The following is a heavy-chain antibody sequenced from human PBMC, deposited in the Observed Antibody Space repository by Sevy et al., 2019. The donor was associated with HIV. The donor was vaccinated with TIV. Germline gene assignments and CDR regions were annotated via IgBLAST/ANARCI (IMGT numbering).Heavy chain of an antibody. CDR3: AKDLPLSYDFWSNYRYYYGVDV. CDR1: GFTFSSYG. D-gene: IGHD3-3*01. CDR2: ISDDGSNK. V-gene: IGHV3-30*18. Sequence: GGSLRLSCAASGFTFSSYGIHWVRQAPGKGLEWVAVISDDGSNKYYADSVKGRFTISRDNSKNTLYLQMNSLRVDDTAVYYCAKDLPLSYDFWSNYRYYYGVDVWGQGTTVTVSS. J-gene: IGHJ6*02.